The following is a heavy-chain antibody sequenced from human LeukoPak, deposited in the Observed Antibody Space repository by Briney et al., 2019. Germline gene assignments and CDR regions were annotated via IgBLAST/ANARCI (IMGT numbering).Heavy chain of an antibody. D-gene: IGHD4-23*01. J-gene: IGHJ1*01. Sequence: GASVKVSCKASGGTFSSYAISWVRQAPGQGLEWMGGIIPIFGTANYAQKFQGRVTITADESTSTAYMELSSLRSEDTAVYYCARDNGGNSTQSAEYFQHWGQGTLVTVSS. CDR2: IIPIFGTA. CDR1: GGTFSSYA. CDR3: ARDNGGNSTQSAEYFQH. V-gene: IGHV1-69*13.